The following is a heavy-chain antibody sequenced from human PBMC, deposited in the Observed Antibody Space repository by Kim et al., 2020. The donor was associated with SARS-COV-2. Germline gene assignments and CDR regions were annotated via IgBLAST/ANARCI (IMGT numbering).Heavy chain of an antibody. D-gene: IGHD3-22*01. CDR1: GYTFTSYD. CDR2: MNPNSGNT. V-gene: IGHV1-8*01. CDR3: TRGRKRYSKTSGYLVTH. Sequence: ASVKVSCKASGYTFTSYDINWVRQATGQGLEWMGLMNPNSGNTGYAQRFQGRVTMTRSTSKSTAYMELSGLTSEDTAVYYCTRGRKRYSKTSGYLVTHWGK. J-gene: IGHJ1*01.